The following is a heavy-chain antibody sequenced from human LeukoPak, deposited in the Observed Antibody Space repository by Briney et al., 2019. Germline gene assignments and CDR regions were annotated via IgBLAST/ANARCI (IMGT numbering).Heavy chain of an antibody. J-gene: IGHJ5*02. CDR1: GFTFSTYS. D-gene: IGHD3/OR15-3a*01. V-gene: IGHV3-21*01. CDR2: LSKSSTYV. Sequence: PGGSLRLSCAASGFTFSTYSMRWVRQAPGKGLEWVSSLSKSSTYVYYVASVKGRFTISRDNAKNSLFLEMNSLRAEDTAVYYCARDREASDDFNWFDPWGQGTLVTVSS. CDR3: ARDREASDDFNWFDP.